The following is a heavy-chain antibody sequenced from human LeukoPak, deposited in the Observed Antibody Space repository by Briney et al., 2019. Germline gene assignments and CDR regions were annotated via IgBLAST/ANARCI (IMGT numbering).Heavy chain of an antibody. J-gene: IGHJ5*02. CDR1: GYTFTGYY. V-gene: IGHV1-2*02. D-gene: IGHD2-15*01. CDR3: ASDGSQVVAANWFDP. CDR2: INPNSGGT. Sequence: ASVKVSCKASGYTFTGYYMHWVRQDPGQGLEWMGWINPNSGGTNYAQKFQGRVTMTRDTSISTAYMELSRLRSDDTAVYYCASDGSQVVAANWFDPWGQGTLVTVSS.